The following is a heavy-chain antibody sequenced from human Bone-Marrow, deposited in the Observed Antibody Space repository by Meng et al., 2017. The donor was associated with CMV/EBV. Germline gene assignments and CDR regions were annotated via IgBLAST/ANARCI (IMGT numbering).Heavy chain of an antibody. J-gene: IGHJ3*02. D-gene: IGHD3-16*01. CDR1: GFTLSDYT. Sequence: GGSLRLSCAASGFTLSDYTMQWVRQSPGKGLEWVALISYNGGFEYYSDSVKGRFTISRDNSKNRLYLRMDSLKTEDTAVYYCAREGGVRTAFDIWGQGTMVTVPS. V-gene: IGHV3-30*04. CDR3: AREGGVRTAFDI. CDR2: ISYNGGFE.